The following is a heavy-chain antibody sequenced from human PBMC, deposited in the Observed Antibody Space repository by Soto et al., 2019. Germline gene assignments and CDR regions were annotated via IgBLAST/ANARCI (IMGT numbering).Heavy chain of an antibody. CDR3: ARGRRGLVRVGFDI. V-gene: IGHV3-48*01. CDR2: ISSSSSTI. Sequence: EMKLVESRGGLVQPGGSLRLSCAASGFTFSTYTMNWVRQAPGKGLEWVSYISSSSSTIDYADSVKGRLTSSRDNARNSLYLQMNSLRVEDTAVYYCARGRRGLVRVGFDIWGQGTIVTVSS. CDR1: GFTFSTYT. J-gene: IGHJ3*02. D-gene: IGHD3-10*01.